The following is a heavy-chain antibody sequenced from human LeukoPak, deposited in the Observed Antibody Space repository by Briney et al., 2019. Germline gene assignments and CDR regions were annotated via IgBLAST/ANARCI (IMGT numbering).Heavy chain of an antibody. CDR2: ISDSGNT. D-gene: IGHD3-3*01. CDR1: GGSISSRSYY. Sequence: ASETLSLTCTVSGGSISSRSYYWGWIRQPPGKGLEWIGKISDSGNTYYSPSLRSRVTISIDMSKNQFSLKLSSVTATDTAVYYCARVYYDFWSGYYPGNGYYFDYWGQGTLVTVSS. J-gene: IGHJ4*02. CDR3: ARVYYDFWSGYYPGNGYYFDY. V-gene: IGHV4-39*01.